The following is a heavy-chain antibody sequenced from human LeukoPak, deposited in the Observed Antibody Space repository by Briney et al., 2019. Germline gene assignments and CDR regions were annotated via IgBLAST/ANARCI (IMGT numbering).Heavy chain of an antibody. CDR3: ARDVGAYYEDGREYYFAY. D-gene: IGHD3-22*01. J-gene: IGHJ4*02. Sequence: SETLSLTCTVSGGSISSGGHYWSWIRQHPETGLEWIGHIYYSGSSFYNPSPKSRVTMSTDTSKNQLSLKLSSVTAADTAVYYWARDVGAYYEDGREYYFAYGGQGTLVTVSS. V-gene: IGHV4-31*03. CDR2: IYYSGSS. CDR1: GGSISSGGHY.